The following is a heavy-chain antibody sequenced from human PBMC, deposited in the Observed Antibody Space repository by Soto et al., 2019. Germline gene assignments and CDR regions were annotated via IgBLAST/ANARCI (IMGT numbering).Heavy chain of an antibody. D-gene: IGHD6-6*01. CDR2: IYYSGST. CDR3: AREGAYSSSSTGFDY. J-gene: IGHJ4*02. CDR1: GGSISSSSYY. Sequence: SETLSLTCTVSGGSISSSSYYWGWIRQPPGKGLEWIGSIYYSGSTYYNPSLKSRVTISVDTSKNQFSLKLSSVTAADTAVYYCAREGAYSSSSTGFDYWGQGTLVTVSS. V-gene: IGHV4-39*01.